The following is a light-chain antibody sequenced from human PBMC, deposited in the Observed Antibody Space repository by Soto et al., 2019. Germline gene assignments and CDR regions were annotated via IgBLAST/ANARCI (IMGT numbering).Light chain of an antibody. J-gene: IGKJ2*01. CDR2: SIS. Sequence: DIQLTQSPSSLSASVGDRVTMTCRASQDISTYLNWYHQSPGKAPKLLISSISRLQGGVPSRFSGSGSGTDFTLTINSLQPADFGTYFCQQSYGIPYTFGQGTKLEI. CDR3: QQSYGIPYT. V-gene: IGKV1-39*01. CDR1: QDISTY.